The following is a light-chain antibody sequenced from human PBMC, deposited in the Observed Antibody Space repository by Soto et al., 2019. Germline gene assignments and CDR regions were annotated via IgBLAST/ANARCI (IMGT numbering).Light chain of an antibody. CDR1: QSVSSSY. Sequence: EIVMTQSPATLSVSPGERATLSCRALQSVSSSYLAWYQQKPGQAPRLLIYGASSRATGIPARFSGSGSGTEFTLTISSLQSEDFAVYYCQQYNNWPPWTFGQGTKVDIK. CDR3: QQYNNWPPWT. CDR2: GAS. J-gene: IGKJ1*01. V-gene: IGKV3-15*01.